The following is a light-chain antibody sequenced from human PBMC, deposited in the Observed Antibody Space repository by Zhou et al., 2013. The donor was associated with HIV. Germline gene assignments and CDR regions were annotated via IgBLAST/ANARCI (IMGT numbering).Light chain of an antibody. V-gene: IGKV3-20*01. CDR2: AAS. CDR3: QQFDGSPTWT. CDR1: QNIVSN. J-gene: IGKJ1*01. Sequence: EVVMTQSPATLSVSPGERATLSCRASQNIVSNLAWYQHKPGQAPRLLIYAASTRATGIPDRFSGSGSGTDFTLTITRLEPEDFAVYYCQQFDGSPTWTFGPGTKVEMK.